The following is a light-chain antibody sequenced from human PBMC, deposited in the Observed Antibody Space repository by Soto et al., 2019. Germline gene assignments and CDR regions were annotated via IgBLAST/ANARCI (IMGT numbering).Light chain of an antibody. CDR1: SSGVGGYHY. J-gene: IGLJ1*01. CDR2: AVT. V-gene: IGLV2-14*01. Sequence: QSALTQPGSVSGSPGQSLTIPCTGTSSGVGGYHYVSWYQQHPGKAPKLMIYAVTDRPSGVSSRFSGHKSGNTASLTISGLQPEAEADYYCSSYTSSSTLLGTGTKVTVL. CDR3: SSYTSSSTL.